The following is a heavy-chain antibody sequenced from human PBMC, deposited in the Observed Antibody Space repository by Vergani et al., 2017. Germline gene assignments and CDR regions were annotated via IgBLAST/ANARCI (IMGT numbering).Heavy chain of an antibody. Sequence: EVQLVQSGAEVKKPGESLKISCKGSGYSFTSYWIGWVRQMPGKGLEWMGIIYPGDSDTRYSPSFPGQVTISADKSISTAYLQWSSLKASDTAMYYCARCIAVADTASPGWFDPWGQGTLVTVSS. V-gene: IGHV5-51*01. CDR3: ARCIAVADTASPGWFDP. CDR2: IYPGDSDT. CDR1: GYSFTSYW. J-gene: IGHJ5*02. D-gene: IGHD6-19*01.